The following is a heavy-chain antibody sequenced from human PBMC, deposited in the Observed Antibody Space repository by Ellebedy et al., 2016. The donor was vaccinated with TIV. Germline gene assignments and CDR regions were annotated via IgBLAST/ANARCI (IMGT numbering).Heavy chain of an antibody. CDR2: IKQDGSEK. CDR1: GFTFSGYW. J-gene: IGHJ6*02. Sequence: GGSLRLXXAASGFTFSGYWMSWVRQAPGKGLEWVANIKQDGSEKYYVDSVKGRFTISRDNAKNSLYLQMNSLRAEDTAVYYCARDWVTYYDILTGYVYYYGMDVWGQGTTVTVSS. D-gene: IGHD3-9*01. CDR3: ARDWVTYYDILTGYVYYYGMDV. V-gene: IGHV3-7*03.